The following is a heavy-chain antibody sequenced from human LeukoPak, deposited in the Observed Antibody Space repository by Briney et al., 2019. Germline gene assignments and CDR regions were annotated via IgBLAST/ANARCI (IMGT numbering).Heavy chain of an antibody. CDR2: IKSKTDGGTT. Sequence: GGSLRLSCAASGFTLSNAWMAWVRQAPGKGLEWVGRIKSKTDGGTTDYAAPVKGRFTISRDDSNNTLNLQMNSLKTEDTAVYYCITHLGYCSGGSCYLSYCFDDWGQGTLVTVSS. J-gene: IGHJ4*02. CDR3: ITHLGYCSGGSCYLSYCFDD. CDR1: GFTLSNAW. D-gene: IGHD2-15*01. V-gene: IGHV3-15*01.